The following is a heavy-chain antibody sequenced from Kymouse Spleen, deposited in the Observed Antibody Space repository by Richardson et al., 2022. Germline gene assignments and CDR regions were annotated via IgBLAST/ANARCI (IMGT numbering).Heavy chain of an antibody. V-gene: IGHV4-59*01. CDR3: ARKRDWKGAFDI. J-gene: IGHJ3*02. CDR1: GGSISSYY. Sequence: QVQLQESGPGLVKPSETLSLTCTVSGGSISSYYWSWIRQPPGKGLEWIGYIYYSGSTNYNPSLKSRVTISVDTSKNQFSLKLSSVTAADTAVYYCARKRDWKGAFDIWGQGTMVTVSS. D-gene: IGHD1-1*01,IGHD1-20*01,IGHD1-7*01. CDR2: IYYSGST.